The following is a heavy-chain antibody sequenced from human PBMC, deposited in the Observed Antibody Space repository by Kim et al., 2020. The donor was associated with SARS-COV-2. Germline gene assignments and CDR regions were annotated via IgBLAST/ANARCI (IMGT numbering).Heavy chain of an antibody. D-gene: IGHD5-12*01. CDR3: AREGGYNSDYFDQ. CDR2: IYPGDSDT. CDR1: GYSFTTYW. J-gene: IGHJ4*02. V-gene: IGHV5-51*01. Sequence: GESLKISCKGSGYSFTTYWIAWVRQMPGKGLEWMGIIYPGDSDTRYSPSFQGQVTISADKSITTAYLQWSSLKASDTAIYYCAREGGYNSDYFDQWGQGTLVTVSS.